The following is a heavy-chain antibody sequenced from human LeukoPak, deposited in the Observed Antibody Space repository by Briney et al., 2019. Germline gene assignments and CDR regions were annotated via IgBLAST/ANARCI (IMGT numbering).Heavy chain of an antibody. Sequence: ASVKVSCKASGYTFTSYDINWVRQATGQGLEWMGWMNPNSGNTGYAQEFQGRVTMTRNTSISTAYMELSSLRSEDTAVYYCARGDSYYDFWSGYSHTQYNWFDPWGQGTLVTVSS. V-gene: IGHV1-8*01. J-gene: IGHJ5*02. D-gene: IGHD3-3*01. CDR3: ARGDSYYDFWSGYSHTQYNWFDP. CDR1: GYTFTSYD. CDR2: MNPNSGNT.